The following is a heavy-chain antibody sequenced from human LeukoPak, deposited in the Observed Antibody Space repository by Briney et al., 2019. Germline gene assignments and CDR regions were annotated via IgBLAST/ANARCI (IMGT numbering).Heavy chain of an antibody. J-gene: IGHJ3*02. D-gene: IGHD4-17*01. Sequence: PSETLSLTCAVYSGSFSGYYWSWIRQPAGKGLEWIGRIYTSGSTNYNPSLKSRVTMSVDPSKNQFSLKRSSVTAADTAVYYCARDPTVTDAFDIWGQGTMVTVSS. CDR3: ARDPTVTDAFDI. CDR1: SGSFSGYY. CDR2: IYTSGST. V-gene: IGHV4-4*07.